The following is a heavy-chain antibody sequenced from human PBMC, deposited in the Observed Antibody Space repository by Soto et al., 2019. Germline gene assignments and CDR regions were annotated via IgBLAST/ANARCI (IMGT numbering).Heavy chain of an antibody. Sequence: QVQLVQSGAEVKKPGSSVNVSCKASGGTFSSYAISWVRQAPGQGLEWMGGIIPIFGTANYAQKFQGRVTITADESTSTAYMELSSLSSEDTAVYYCARNLDSSGYDPGGWFDPWGQGTLVTVSS. J-gene: IGHJ5*02. CDR1: GGTFSSYA. D-gene: IGHD3-22*01. V-gene: IGHV1-69*01. CDR2: IIPIFGTA. CDR3: ARNLDSSGYDPGGWFDP.